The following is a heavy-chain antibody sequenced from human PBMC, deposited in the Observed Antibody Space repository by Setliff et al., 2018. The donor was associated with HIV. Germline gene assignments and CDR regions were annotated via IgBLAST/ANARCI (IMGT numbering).Heavy chain of an antibody. Sequence: SLRLSCAASGLTFGSYAMHWVRQAPGKGLEWVAVISYDGSYKYYADSVKGRFTISRDNANNLVYLQMNSLRVEDKAVYFCARWGSGSYERVFDYWGQGMLVTVSS. V-gene: IGHV3-30*04. CDR1: GLTFGSYA. CDR2: ISYDGSYK. CDR3: ARWGSGSYERVFDY. D-gene: IGHD1-26*01. J-gene: IGHJ4*02.